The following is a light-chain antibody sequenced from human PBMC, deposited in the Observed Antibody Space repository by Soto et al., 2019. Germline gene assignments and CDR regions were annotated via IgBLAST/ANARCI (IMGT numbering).Light chain of an antibody. CDR2: EVT. Sequence: QSALTQPPSASGFPVQSVTISCTGTSSDVGYYDYVSWYQQHPGKAPKLVIYEVTKRPSGGPDRVYASQYGNTASLTVSGLRAEDEADYYCSSYAGSNNFVFGSGTKLTVL. V-gene: IGLV2-8*01. J-gene: IGLJ1*01. CDR3: SSYAGSNNFV. CDR1: SSDVGYYDY.